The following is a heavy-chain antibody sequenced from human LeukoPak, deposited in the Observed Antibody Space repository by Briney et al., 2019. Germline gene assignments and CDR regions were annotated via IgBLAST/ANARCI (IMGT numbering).Heavy chain of an antibody. V-gene: IGHV1-18*01. CDR2: ISAYNGNT. CDR1: VYSFTNYG. CDR3: ARGRHMIAPGYFDL. J-gene: IGHJ2*01. D-gene: IGHD3-22*01. Sequence: GASVKVSCKSCVYSFTNYGINWVRQAPGQGREWRGGISAYNGNTNYAEKIQGRDTMTTHTSTSTAHREQKTLRSDATPVYYCARGRHMIAPGYFDLWGRSTLVTVSS.